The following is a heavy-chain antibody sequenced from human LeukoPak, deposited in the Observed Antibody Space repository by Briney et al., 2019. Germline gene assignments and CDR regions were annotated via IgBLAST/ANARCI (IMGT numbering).Heavy chain of an antibody. Sequence: SETLSLTCTVSGGSINIYYWSWIRQPAGKGLEWIGRIYTSGSTNYNPSLKTRVTMSVDTSKNQFSLKLSSVTAADTAVYYCARGPLTMTRGFDPWGQGTLVTVSS. CDR2: IYTSGST. D-gene: IGHD4-17*01. V-gene: IGHV4-4*07. CDR3: ARGPLTMTRGFDP. J-gene: IGHJ5*02. CDR1: GGSINIYY.